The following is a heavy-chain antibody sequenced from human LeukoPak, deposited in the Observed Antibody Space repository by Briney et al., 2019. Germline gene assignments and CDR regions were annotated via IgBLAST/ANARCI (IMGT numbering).Heavy chain of an antibody. J-gene: IGHJ3*02. CDR1: GGSLNSNSYY. CDR3: AGSYSSTWYSTFDI. D-gene: IGHD6-13*01. CDR2: INYSGNT. V-gene: IGHV4-39*01. Sequence: VKPSETLSLTCTVSGGSLNSNSYYWGWIRQPPGKGLEWIGSINYSGNTYYNPSLKSRVTISVDTSKNQSSLNLSSVTAAETSIYYCAGSYSSTWYSTFDIWGQGTMVTVSS.